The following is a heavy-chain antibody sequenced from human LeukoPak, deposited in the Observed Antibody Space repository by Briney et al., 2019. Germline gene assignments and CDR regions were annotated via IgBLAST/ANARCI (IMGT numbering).Heavy chain of an antibody. D-gene: IGHD6-13*01. V-gene: IGHV3-53*01. CDR1: GFTVSSNY. J-gene: IGHJ4*02. CDR2: IYSGGST. CDR3: GRDFSSSCSLDY. Sequence: GGSLRLSCAASGFTVSSNYMSWVRQAPGKGLEWVSVIYSGGSTYYADSVKGRFTISRDNSKNTLYLQMNSLTAEDTAVYYCGRDFSSSCSLDYWGQETLVTVSS.